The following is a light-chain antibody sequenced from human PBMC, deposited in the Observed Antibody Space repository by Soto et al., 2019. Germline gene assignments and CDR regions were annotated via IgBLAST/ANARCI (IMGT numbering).Light chain of an antibody. V-gene: IGLV2-14*03. Sequence: QSVLTQPASVSGSPGQSITVSCTGTSSDVGGYNSVSWYQQHPAKPPKLIIYEVSNRPSGVSDRFSGSKSGNTASLTISGLQAEDEAGYYCSSYTRTSSYVFATGTKSPS. CDR2: EVS. J-gene: IGLJ1*01. CDR3: SSYTRTSSYV. CDR1: SSDVGGYNS.